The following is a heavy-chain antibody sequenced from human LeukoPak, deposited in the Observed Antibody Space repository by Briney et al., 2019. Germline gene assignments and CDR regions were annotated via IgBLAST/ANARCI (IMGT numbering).Heavy chain of an antibody. D-gene: IGHD1-26*01. Sequence: SQTLSLTCAISGDSVSSNSATWNWIRQSPSRGLEWLGRTYYRSKWYNDYAESVKSRITINPDTSKNQFSLKLSSVTAADTAVYYCARMWGELRWELLGPAYYYYYGMDVWGQGTTVTVSS. CDR1: GDSVSSNSAT. V-gene: IGHV6-1*01. CDR2: TYYRSKWYN. CDR3: ARMWGELRWELLGPAYYYYYGMDV. J-gene: IGHJ6*02.